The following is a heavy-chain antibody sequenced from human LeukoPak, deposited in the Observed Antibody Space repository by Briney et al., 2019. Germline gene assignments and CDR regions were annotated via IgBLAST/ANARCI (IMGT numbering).Heavy chain of an antibody. CDR1: GGSISSYY. CDR3: ARFVVVTANFDY. V-gene: IGHV4-59*01. J-gene: IGHJ4*02. Sequence: PSETLSLTCTVSGGSISSYYWSWIRQPPGKGREWIGYISYSGSTNYNPSLKSRVTISVDTSKNQFSLKLSSVTAADTAVYYCARFVVVTANFDYWGQGTLVTVSS. CDR2: ISYSGST. D-gene: IGHD2-21*02.